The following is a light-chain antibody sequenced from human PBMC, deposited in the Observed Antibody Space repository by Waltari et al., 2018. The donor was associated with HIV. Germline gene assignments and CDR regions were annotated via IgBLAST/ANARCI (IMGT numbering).Light chain of an antibody. Sequence: QSAPTQPASVSGSPGQSITISCTGTSSDVGIYNLVPWYQQYPGKAPKLMIYQVSERPSGVSPRFSGSKSGNTASLTISGLQAEDEADYYCCSYTSSSAYVIFGGGTKLIVL. CDR3: CSYTSSSAYVI. CDR2: QVS. J-gene: IGLJ2*01. V-gene: IGLV2-23*02. CDR1: SSDVGIYNL.